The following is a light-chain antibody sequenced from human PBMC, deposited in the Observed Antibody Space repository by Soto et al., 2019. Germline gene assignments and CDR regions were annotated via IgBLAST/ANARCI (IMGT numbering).Light chain of an antibody. J-gene: IGKJ5*01. CDR1: QTVSSN. CDR3: QQYNSLLIS. CDR2: GSS. V-gene: IGKV3-15*01. Sequence: EIVRTQSPAPLSVSPGESSTLPCRARQTVSSNVAWYQQKTGQAPRLLIYGSSTTATGIPARFSGSGSGTEFTLTISSLKSEYFAVYFCQQYNSLLISVRQGTRLEIK.